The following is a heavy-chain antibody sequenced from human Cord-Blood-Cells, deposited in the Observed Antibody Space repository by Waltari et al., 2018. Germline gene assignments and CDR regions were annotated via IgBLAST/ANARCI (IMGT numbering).Heavy chain of an antibody. CDR2: IYYSGST. J-gene: IGHJ4*02. Sequence: QLQLQESGPGLVKPSETLSLTCTVSGGSISSSSYYRGWIRQPPGKGLEWIGSIYYSGSTYYNPSLKSRVTISVDTSKNQFSLKLSSVTAADTAVYYCARRGRDSGSYYFDYWGQGTLVTVSS. CDR3: ARRGRDSGSYYFDY. V-gene: IGHV4-39*07. D-gene: IGHD1-26*01. CDR1: GGSISSSSYY.